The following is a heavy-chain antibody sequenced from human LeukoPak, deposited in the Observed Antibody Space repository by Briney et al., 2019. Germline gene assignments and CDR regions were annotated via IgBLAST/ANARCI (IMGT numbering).Heavy chain of an antibody. Sequence: SETLSLTCAVYGGSFGGYYWSWIRQPPGKGLEWIGEINHSGSTNYNPSLKSRVTISVDTSKNQFSLKLSSVTAADTAVYYCARGRGTNLGYCTNGVCYTASFDIWGQGTMVTVSS. CDR1: GGSFGGYY. CDR3: ARGRGTNLGYCTNGVCYTASFDI. V-gene: IGHV4-34*01. J-gene: IGHJ3*02. D-gene: IGHD2-8*01. CDR2: INHSGST.